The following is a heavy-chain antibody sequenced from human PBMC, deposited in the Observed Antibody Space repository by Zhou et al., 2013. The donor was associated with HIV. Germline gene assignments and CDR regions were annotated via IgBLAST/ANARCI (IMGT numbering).Heavy chain of an antibody. CDR2: IHHSGST. CDR1: GYSISSGYY. D-gene: IGHD2-21*02. CDR3: ARDYVPGGNSPFDY. J-gene: IGHJ4*02. Sequence: QVQLQESGPGLVKPSETLSLTCAVSGYSISSGYYWGWIRQPPGKGLEWIGSIHHSGSTYYNPSLKSRVTISVDTSKNQFFLKLSSVTAADTAVYYCARDYVPGGNSPFDYWGQGTLVTVSS. V-gene: IGHV4-38-2*01.